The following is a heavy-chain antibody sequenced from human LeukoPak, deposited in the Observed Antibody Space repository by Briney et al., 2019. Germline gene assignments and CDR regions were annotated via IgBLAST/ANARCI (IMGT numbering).Heavy chain of an antibody. J-gene: IGHJ4*02. D-gene: IGHD5-12*01. CDR1: GFIFSSYW. CDR2: IRSKNYGGTT. CDR3: TRVIVATKDY. V-gene: IGHV3-49*04. Sequence: GGSLRLSCAASGFIFSSYWMTWVRQAPGKGLEWVGFIRSKNYGGTTEYAASVKGRFTISRDDSKSIAYLQMNSLKTEDTAVYYCTRVIVATKDYWGQGTLVTVSS.